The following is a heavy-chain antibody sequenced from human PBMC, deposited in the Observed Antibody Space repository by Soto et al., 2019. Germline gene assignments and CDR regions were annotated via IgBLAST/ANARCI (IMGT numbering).Heavy chain of an antibody. CDR2: IWYDGSNK. Sequence: QVQLVESGGGVVQPGRSLRLSCAASGFTFSSYGMHWVRQAPGKGLERVAVIWYDGSNKYYADSVKGRFTISRDNSKNSLYLQMNSLRAEDTAVYYCARDGGASSSPGAYYYYGMDVWGQGTKVTVSS. D-gene: IGHD6-6*01. CDR3: ARDGGASSSPGAYYYYGMDV. CDR1: GFTFSSYG. J-gene: IGHJ6*02. V-gene: IGHV3-33*01.